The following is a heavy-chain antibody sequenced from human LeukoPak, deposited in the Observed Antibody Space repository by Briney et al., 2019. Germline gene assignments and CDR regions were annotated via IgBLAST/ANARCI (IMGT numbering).Heavy chain of an antibody. J-gene: IGHJ6*02. D-gene: IGHD2-15*01. Sequence: SESLSLTCAVYGGSFSGYYWSWIRQPPGKGLEWIGEINHSGSTNYNPSLKSRVTISVDTSKNQFSLKLSSVTAADTAVYYCARGRYCSGVSCYSFLDVWGQGTTVSLS. CDR3: ARGRYCSGVSCYSFLDV. V-gene: IGHV4-34*01. CDR1: GGSFSGYY. CDR2: INHSGST.